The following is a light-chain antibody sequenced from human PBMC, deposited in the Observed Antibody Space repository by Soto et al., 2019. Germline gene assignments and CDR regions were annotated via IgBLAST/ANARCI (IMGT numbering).Light chain of an antibody. J-gene: IGKJ5*01. V-gene: IGKV1-39*01. CDR2: SAS. CDR3: QQSYTTPVT. CDR1: QSISTY. Sequence: DIRMTQSPSSLSASVTDKVTITCRASQSISTYLNWYQQKPGQAPQLLIYSASNLQSGVPSRFSGSGSGTEFTLNISSLQPEDFAAYYCQQSYTTPVTFGQGTRLEIK.